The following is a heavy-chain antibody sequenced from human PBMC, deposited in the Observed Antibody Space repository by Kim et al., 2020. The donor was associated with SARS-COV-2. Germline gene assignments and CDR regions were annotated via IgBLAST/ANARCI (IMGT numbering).Heavy chain of an antibody. CDR3: ARFRFQQSSRGYYYYGMDV. J-gene: IGHJ6*02. D-gene: IGHD6-13*01. CDR1: GGSFSGYY. V-gene: IGHV4-34*01. CDR2: INHSGST. Sequence: SETLSLTCAVYGGSFSGYYWSWIRQPPGKGLEWIGEINHSGSTNYNPSLKSRVTISVDTSKNQFSLKLSSVTAADTAVYYCARFRFQQSSRGYYYYGMDVWGQGTTVTVSS.